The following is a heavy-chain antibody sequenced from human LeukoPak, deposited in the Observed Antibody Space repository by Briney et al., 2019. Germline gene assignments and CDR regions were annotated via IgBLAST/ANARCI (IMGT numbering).Heavy chain of an antibody. Sequence: PGGSLRLSCAASGFTFSDYYMGWIRQAPGKGLEWVSYISSSSSHTNYADSVKGRFTISRDNAKNSLYLQMNSLRAEDTAVYYCARHSVGATTKTAFDIWGQGTMVTVSS. CDR2: ISSSSSHT. V-gene: IGHV3-11*03. D-gene: IGHD1-26*01. CDR1: GFTFSDYY. J-gene: IGHJ3*02. CDR3: ARHSVGATTKTAFDI.